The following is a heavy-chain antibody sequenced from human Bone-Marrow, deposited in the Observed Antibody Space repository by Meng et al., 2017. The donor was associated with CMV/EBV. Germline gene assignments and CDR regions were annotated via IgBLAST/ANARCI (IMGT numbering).Heavy chain of an antibody. CDR1: GFSFSSYG. CDR2: IWYGGANK. CDR3: ARARLGYCSGGRCKNTTLFDY. V-gene: IGHV3-33*08. D-gene: IGHD2-15*01. J-gene: IGHJ4*02. Sequence: GGSLRLSCAASGFSFSSYGMHWVRQAPGKGLEWVAVIWYGGANKNYADSVKGRFTISRDTANNTVHLQMNSLRAEDTAVYYCARARLGYCSGGRCKNTTLFDYWGQGTLVTVSS.